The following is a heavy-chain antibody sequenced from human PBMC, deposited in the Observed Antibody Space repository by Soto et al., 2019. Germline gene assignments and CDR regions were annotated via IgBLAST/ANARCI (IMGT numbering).Heavy chain of an antibody. D-gene: IGHD3-3*02. J-gene: IGHJ4*02. CDR3: ARLKTFYSPFED. Sequence: GPSVKVSCKAPGGTFSNYAITWVRQAPGQGLEWVGGIIPIFGTASYAQRFQGRVTITADESTTTAYVELSSLRSGDTAVYFCARLKTFYSPFEDWGQGTLVTVSS. CDR2: IIPIFGTA. V-gene: IGHV1-69*13. CDR1: GGTFSNYA.